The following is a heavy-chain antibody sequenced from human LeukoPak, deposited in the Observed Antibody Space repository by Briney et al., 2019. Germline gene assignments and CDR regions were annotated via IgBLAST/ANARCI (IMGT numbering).Heavy chain of an antibody. Sequence: PGGSLRLSCAASGFTFSSYAMSWVRQAAGKGLEWVTASGGSGGSTYYADSVKGRFIISRDNSKNTLYLQMNSLRAEDTAVYYCANDGAYYDSSTDAFDIWGQGTMVTVSS. CDR3: ANDGAYYDSSTDAFDI. CDR1: GFTFSSYA. J-gene: IGHJ3*02. V-gene: IGHV3-23*01. D-gene: IGHD3-22*01. CDR2: SGGSGGST.